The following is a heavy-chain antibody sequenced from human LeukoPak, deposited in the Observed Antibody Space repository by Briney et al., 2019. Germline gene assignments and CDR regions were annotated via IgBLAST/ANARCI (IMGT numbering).Heavy chain of an antibody. D-gene: IGHD6-19*01. V-gene: IGHV3-30*03. Sequence: GGSLRLSCAASGFTFSSYGMHWVRQAPGKGLEWVAVISYDGSNKYYADSVKGRFTISRDNAKNSLYLQMNSLRAEDTAVYYCARGSSGWYEDYWGQGTLVTVSS. CDR2: ISYDGSNK. J-gene: IGHJ4*02. CDR3: ARGSSGWYEDY. CDR1: GFTFSSYG.